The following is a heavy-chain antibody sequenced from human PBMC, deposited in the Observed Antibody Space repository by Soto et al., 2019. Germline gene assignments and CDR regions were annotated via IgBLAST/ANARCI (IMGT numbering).Heavy chain of an antibody. CDR1: GYSFTSYW. Sequence: PGESLKISCKGSGYSFTSYWIGWVRQMPGKGLEWMGTIYPGDSDTRYSPSFQGQVTISADKSISTAYLQWSSLKASDTAMYYCARWYWNDDFGHDYYYGMDVWGQGTTVTVSS. V-gene: IGHV5-51*01. D-gene: IGHD1-1*01. CDR2: IYPGDSDT. J-gene: IGHJ6*02. CDR3: ARWYWNDDFGHDYYYGMDV.